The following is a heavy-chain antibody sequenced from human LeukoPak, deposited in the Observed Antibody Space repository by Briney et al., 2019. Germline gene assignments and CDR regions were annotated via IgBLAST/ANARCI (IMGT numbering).Heavy chain of an antibody. Sequence: GGSLRLSCAASGFTFNSYAMSWVRQAPGKGLEWVSAIDTSGGHTYYADSVKGRFTISRDNSENTLYLQMNSLRAEDTAVYYCAKDDPTGRYLWGQGTLVTVSS. V-gene: IGHV3-23*01. D-gene: IGHD1-26*01. J-gene: IGHJ4*02. CDR1: GFTFNSYA. CDR3: AKDDPTGRYL. CDR2: IDTSGGHT.